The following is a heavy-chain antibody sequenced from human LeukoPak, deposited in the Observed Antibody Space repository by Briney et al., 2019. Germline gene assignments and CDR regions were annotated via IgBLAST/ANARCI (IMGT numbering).Heavy chain of an antibody. J-gene: IGHJ2*01. D-gene: IGHD3-22*01. CDR3: ARGHRYYDSSGTIYWYFDL. CDR1: GGSISSSNW. CDR2: IYYSGAT. Sequence: PSETLSLTCAVSGGSISSSNWWSWVRQPPVKGLEWIGSIYYSGATYYNPSLKSRITLSVDTSKNQFSLKLSSVTAADTAVYYCARGHRYYDSSGTIYWYFDLWGRGTLVTVSS. V-gene: IGHV4-4*02.